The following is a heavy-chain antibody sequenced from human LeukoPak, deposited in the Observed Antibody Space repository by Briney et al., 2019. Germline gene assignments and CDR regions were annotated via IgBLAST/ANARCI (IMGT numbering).Heavy chain of an antibody. CDR3: ARRKQWLASDAFDI. J-gene: IGHJ3*02. V-gene: IGHV4-38-2*02. CDR1: GYSISSGYY. D-gene: IGHD6-19*01. CDR2: IYHSGST. Sequence: PSETLSLTCTVSGYSISSGYYWGWIRQSPGKGLEWIGSIYHSGSTYYHPSLKSRVTISVDTSKNQFSLKLSSVTAADTAVYYCARRKQWLASDAFDIWGQGTMVTVSS.